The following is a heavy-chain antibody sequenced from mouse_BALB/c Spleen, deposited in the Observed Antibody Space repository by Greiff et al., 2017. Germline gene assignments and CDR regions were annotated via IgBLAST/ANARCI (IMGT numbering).Heavy chain of an antibody. CDR2: ISDGGSYT. CDR3: AREGSSYAMDY. CDR1: GFTFSDYY. D-gene: IGHD1-1*01. V-gene: IGHV5-4*02. J-gene: IGHJ4*01. Sequence: EVNVVESGGGLVKPGGSLKLSCAASGFTFSDYYMYWVRQTPEKRLEWVATISDGGSYTYYPDSVKGRFTISRDNAKNNLYLQMSSLKSEDTAMYYCAREGSSYAMDYWGQGTSVTVSS.